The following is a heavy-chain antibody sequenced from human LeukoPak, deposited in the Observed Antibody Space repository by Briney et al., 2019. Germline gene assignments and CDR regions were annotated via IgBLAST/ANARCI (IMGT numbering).Heavy chain of an antibody. CDR3: MRGGGNSWFDY. J-gene: IGHJ4*02. CDR2: INPNSGDT. V-gene: IGHV1-2*02. Sequence: ASVKVSCKASRYTFTRHYFHWVRQAPGQGLEWMGWINPNSGDTNFAQKFQGRVTMTRATSISTVYMELTSLRSDDTALYYCMRGGGNSWFDYWGQGTLVSVSS. D-gene: IGHD6-13*01. CDR1: RYTFTRHY.